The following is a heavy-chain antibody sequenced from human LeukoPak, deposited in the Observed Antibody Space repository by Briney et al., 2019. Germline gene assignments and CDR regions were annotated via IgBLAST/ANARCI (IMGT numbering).Heavy chain of an antibody. CDR3: ARAQWRTYSYYYMDV. D-gene: IGHD6-19*01. V-gene: IGHV3-53*01. Sequence: GGSLRLSCAASGFTVSFNYMRCVRQPPGKGLEWISVIYSGGSTYYADSVKGRFTISRDDPKNTLYLQMNSLRAEDTAIYYCARAQWRTYSYYYMDVWGKGTTVTVSS. CDR1: GFTVSFNY. J-gene: IGHJ6*03. CDR2: IYSGGST.